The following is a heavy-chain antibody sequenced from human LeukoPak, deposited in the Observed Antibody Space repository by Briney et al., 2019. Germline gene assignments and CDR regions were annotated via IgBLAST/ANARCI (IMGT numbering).Heavy chain of an antibody. Sequence: PSETLSLTCTVSGGSISSSTYHCGWIRQPPGKGLEWIGTIYYSGSTYYNPSLKSRVTISIDTSKNQFSLKLDSVTAADTAVYYWAKKDRRRGGCFTSWGKETLVT. D-gene: IGHD3-3*01. CDR1: GGSISSSTYH. CDR2: IYYSGST. CDR3: AKKDRRRGGCFTS. V-gene: IGHV4-39*01. J-gene: IGHJ5*02.